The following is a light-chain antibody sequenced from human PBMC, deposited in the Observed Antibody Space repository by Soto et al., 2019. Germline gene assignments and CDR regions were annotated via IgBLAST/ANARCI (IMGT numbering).Light chain of an antibody. CDR3: QQYGSSPYT. J-gene: IGKJ2*01. Sequence: EIVLTQSPGTLSLSPGERATLSCRASQSVSSSSLAWYQQKPGQAPRLLIYGASSSATGIPDRFSGSGSGTDFTLTISRLEPEDFAVDYCQQYGSSPYTFGQGTKLEIK. V-gene: IGKV3-20*01. CDR1: QSVSSSS. CDR2: GAS.